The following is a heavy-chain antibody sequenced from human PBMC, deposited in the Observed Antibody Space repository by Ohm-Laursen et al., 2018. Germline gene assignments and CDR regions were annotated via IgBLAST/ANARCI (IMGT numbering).Heavy chain of an antibody. CDR2: ISGRSNYI. CDR1: GFTFTTHA. J-gene: IGHJ6*02. CDR3: ARGLAYCGGDCYFYGMDV. D-gene: IGHD2-21*01. Sequence: SLRLSCSASGFTFTTHAMNWVRQAPGKGLEWVSSISGRSNYIRYADSVKGRFTISRDNAKNSLYLQVDSLRAEDTAVYYCARGLAYCGGDCYFYGMDVWGQGTTVTVSS. V-gene: IGHV3-21*01.